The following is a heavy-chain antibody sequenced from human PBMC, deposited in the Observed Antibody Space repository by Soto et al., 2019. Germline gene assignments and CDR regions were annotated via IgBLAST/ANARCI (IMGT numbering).Heavy chain of an antibody. J-gene: IGHJ6*02. Sequence: PGESLKICCKGSGYSFTSYWISWVRQMPGKGLEWMGRIDPSDSYTNYSPSFQGHVTISADKSISTAYLQWSSLKASDTAMYYCARTTMVRGVISVNYYGMDVWGQGTTVTVSS. CDR1: GYSFTSYW. V-gene: IGHV5-10-1*01. CDR2: IDPSDSYT. CDR3: ARTTMVRGVISVNYYGMDV. D-gene: IGHD3-10*01.